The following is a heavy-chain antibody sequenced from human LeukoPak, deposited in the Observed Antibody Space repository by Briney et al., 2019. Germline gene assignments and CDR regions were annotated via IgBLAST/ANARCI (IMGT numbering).Heavy chain of an antibody. V-gene: IGHV3-23*01. CDR3: AKDSAAAGIGVCNY. CDR1: GFTFSSYA. CDR2: ISGSGGST. J-gene: IGHJ4*02. Sequence: PGGSLRLSCAASGFTFSSYAMSWVRQAPGKGLEWVSAISGSGGSTYYADSVKGRFTISRDNSKNTLYLQVNSLRAEDTAVYYCAKDSAAAGIGVCNYWGQGTLVTVSS. D-gene: IGHD6-13*01.